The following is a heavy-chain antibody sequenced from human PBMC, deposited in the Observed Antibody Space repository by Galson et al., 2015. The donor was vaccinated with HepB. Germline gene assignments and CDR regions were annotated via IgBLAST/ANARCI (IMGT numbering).Heavy chain of an antibody. V-gene: IGHV3-11*05. CDR1: GFTFTDYY. D-gene: IGHD2-2*02. Sequence: SLRLSCAASGFTFTDYYMTWIRQAPGKGLEWISYTSSSSSYTFYADSVKGRFTMSRDNAKNSVYLQMNSLRADDTAVYYCARGYCSSTGCYNGDVWGQGTTVTVSS. CDR3: ARGYCSSTGCYNGDV. CDR2: TSSSSSYT. J-gene: IGHJ6*02.